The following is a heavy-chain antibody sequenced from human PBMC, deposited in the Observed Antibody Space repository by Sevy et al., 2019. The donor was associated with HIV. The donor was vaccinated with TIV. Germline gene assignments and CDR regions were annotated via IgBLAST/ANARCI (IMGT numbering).Heavy chain of an antibody. Sequence: GGSLRFSCAASGFTFSSYAMSWVRQAPGKGLEWVSAISGSGGSTYYADSVKGRFTISRDNSKNTLYLQMNSLRAEDTAVYYCAKDPRGWNAFDIRGQGTMVTVSS. CDR3: AKDPRGWNAFDI. V-gene: IGHV3-23*01. CDR1: GFTFSSYA. D-gene: IGHD2-15*01. CDR2: ISGSGGST. J-gene: IGHJ3*02.